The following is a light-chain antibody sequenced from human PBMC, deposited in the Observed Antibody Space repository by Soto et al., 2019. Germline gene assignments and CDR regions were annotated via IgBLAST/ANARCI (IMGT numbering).Light chain of an antibody. CDR2: WAS. V-gene: IGKV4-1*01. Sequence: DNVMTQSPDSLAVSLGERVTINCKSSQSVLLRSNSRNYLSWYQQKSGQPPKLLIKWASTRESGVPDRFSGSGSGTDFTLTISSLQAEDVATYYCHQYYHALWTFGQGTKVELK. J-gene: IGKJ1*01. CDR3: HQYYHALWT. CDR1: QSVLLRSNSRNY.